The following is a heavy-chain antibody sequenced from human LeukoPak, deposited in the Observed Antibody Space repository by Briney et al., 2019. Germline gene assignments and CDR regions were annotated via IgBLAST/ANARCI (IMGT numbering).Heavy chain of an antibody. CDR1: GYTFTSYG. CDR3: ARDGGSGWYAYYYYYGMDV. CDR2: ISAYNGNT. D-gene: IGHD6-19*01. Sequence: ASVKVSCKASGYTFTSYGISWVRQAPGQGLEWMGWISAYNGNTNYAQKLQGRVTMTTDTSTSTAHMELRSLRSDDTAVYYCARDGGSGWYAYYYYYGMDVWGQGTTVTVSS. J-gene: IGHJ6*02. V-gene: IGHV1-18*01.